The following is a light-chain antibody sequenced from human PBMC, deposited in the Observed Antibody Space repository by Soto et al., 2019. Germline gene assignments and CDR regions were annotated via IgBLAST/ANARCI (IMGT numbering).Light chain of an antibody. CDR2: SAS. J-gene: IGKJ1*01. V-gene: IGKV1-39*01. CDR1: QTISGF. Sequence: DIQMTQSPSSLSAFVGDRVTITCRASQTISGFLNWYQQKPGKAPGLLIYSASTLQSGVPSRFSGSGSGTEFTLTISSLQPEDFATYYCQQSYTTLWTFGQGTTVEVK. CDR3: QQSYTTLWT.